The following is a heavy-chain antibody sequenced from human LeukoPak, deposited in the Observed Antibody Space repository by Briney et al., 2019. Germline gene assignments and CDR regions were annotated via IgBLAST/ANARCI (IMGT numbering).Heavy chain of an antibody. Sequence: PSETLSLTCTVSGVSITSYYWSWIRQPPGKGLEWIGYNYYSGSSNYNPSLKSRVTISLDTSNSQFSLKLNSVTAADTAVYYCARAARGSGSNDYWGQGTLVTVSS. CDR2: NYYSGSS. CDR1: GVSITSYY. J-gene: IGHJ4*02. D-gene: IGHD6-19*01. V-gene: IGHV4-59*01. CDR3: ARAARGSGSNDY.